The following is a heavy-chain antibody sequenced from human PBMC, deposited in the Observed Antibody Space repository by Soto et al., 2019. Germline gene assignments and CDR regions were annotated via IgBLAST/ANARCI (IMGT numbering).Heavy chain of an antibody. CDR2: ISYDGSNK. V-gene: IGHV3-30*18. CDR1: GFTFSSYG. Sequence: GGSLRLSCAASGFTFSSYGMHWVRQAPGKGLEWVAVISYDGSNKYYADSVKGRFTISRDNSKNTLYLQMNSLRAEDTAVYYCAKEQGLRITIFGVVIKEASGDHYYGMDVWGQGTTVTVPS. J-gene: IGHJ6*02. D-gene: IGHD3-3*01. CDR3: AKEQGLRITIFGVVIKEASGDHYYGMDV.